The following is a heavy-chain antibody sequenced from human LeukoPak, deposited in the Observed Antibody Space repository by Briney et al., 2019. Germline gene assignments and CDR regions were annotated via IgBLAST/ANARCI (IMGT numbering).Heavy chain of an antibody. CDR3: AKESAVIGIPYFDY. J-gene: IGHJ4*02. V-gene: IGHV3-23*01. CDR2: IRDSGDST. D-gene: IGHD2-21*01. CDR1: GFIFSSYA. Sequence: HPGGSLRLSCAASGFIFSSYAMSWVRQVPGKGLEWVSGIRDSGDSTFYADSVKGRFTISRDNSKNTLDLQMNGLRVDDTAIYFCAKESAVIGIPYFDYWGQGSLVTVSS.